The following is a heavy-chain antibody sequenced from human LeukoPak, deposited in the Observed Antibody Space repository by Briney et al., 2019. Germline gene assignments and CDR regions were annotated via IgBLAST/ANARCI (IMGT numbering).Heavy chain of an antibody. V-gene: IGHV4-4*07. CDR3: ARDRWFDP. CDR1: GGSMSSVY. Sequence: SETLSLTCTVSGGSMSSVYWSWIRQTAGKGLEWIGRIYATGSADYSPSLESRATMSIDTSRNQFPLNLTYVTAADTAVYYCARDRWFDPWGQGTMVTVSS. J-gene: IGHJ5*02. CDR2: IYATGSA.